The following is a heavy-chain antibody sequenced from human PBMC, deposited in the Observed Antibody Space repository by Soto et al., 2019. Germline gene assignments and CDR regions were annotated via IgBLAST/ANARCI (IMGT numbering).Heavy chain of an antibody. V-gene: IGHV3-30*03. CDR2: ISYDGSDK. CDR3: ARGDRGGFDL. J-gene: IGHJ1*01. D-gene: IGHD3-16*01. Sequence: GGSLSLSCAASRFTISGHAMHWVRQAPGKGLEWLAVISYDGSDKFYGDSVKGRFTISRDNSKNTLDLQMNSLRADDTAVYYCARGDRGGFDLWGQGTVVTVSS. CDR1: RFTISGHA.